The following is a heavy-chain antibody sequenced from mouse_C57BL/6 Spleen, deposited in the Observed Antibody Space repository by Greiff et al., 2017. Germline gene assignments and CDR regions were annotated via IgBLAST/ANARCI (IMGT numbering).Heavy chain of an antibody. J-gene: IGHJ4*01. CDR1: GYTFTSYW. CDR2: IYPGSGST. CDR3: AREEEHYAMDY. V-gene: IGHV1-55*01. Sequence: QVQLQQSGAELVKPGASVKMSCKASGYTFTSYWITWVKQRPGQGLEWIGDIYPGSGSTNYNEKFKSKATLTVDTSSSTAYMQLSSLTSEDSAVYYCAREEEHYAMDYWGQGTSVTVSS.